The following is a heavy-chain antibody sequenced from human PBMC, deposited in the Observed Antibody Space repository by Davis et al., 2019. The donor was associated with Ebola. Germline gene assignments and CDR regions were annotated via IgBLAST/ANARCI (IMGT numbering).Heavy chain of an antibody. CDR1: GFTFSGYI. V-gene: IGHV3-21*04. CDR3: AKGVGATKGSLEY. J-gene: IGHJ4*02. Sequence: GESLKISCAASGFTFSGYIMHWVRPAPGKGLEWVSSMNSAGSFAYYADSVKCRFTISRDNAKDSLYLQMNSLRVEDTAVYYCAKGVGATKGSLEYWGQGALVTVSS. CDR2: MNSAGSFA. D-gene: IGHD1-26*01.